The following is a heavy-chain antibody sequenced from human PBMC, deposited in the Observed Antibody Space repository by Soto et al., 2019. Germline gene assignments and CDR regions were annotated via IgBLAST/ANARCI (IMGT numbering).Heavy chain of an antibody. J-gene: IGHJ5*02. CDR2: IYYSGST. CDR3: ARGWVAARRPNWFDP. Sequence: PSETLSLTCTVSGGSISSYYWSWIRQPPGKGLEWIGYIYYSGSTNYNPSLKSRVTISVDTSKNQFSLKLSSVTAADTAVYYCARGWVAARRPNWFDPWGQGTLVTVSS. CDR1: GGSISSYY. D-gene: IGHD6-6*01. V-gene: IGHV4-59*01.